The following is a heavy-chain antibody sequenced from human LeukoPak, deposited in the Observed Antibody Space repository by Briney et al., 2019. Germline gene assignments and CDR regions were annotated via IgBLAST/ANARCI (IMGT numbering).Heavy chain of an antibody. D-gene: IGHD5-24*01. CDR3: ARAPRDGYNYLFDY. CDR1: GGPISSYY. CDR2: IYTSGST. J-gene: IGHJ4*02. Sequence: SETLSLTCTVSGGPISSYYWSWIRQPAGKGLEWIGRIYTSGSTNYNPSLKSRVTMSVDTSKNQFSLKLSSVTAADTAVYYCARAPRDGYNYLFDYWGQGTLVTVSS. V-gene: IGHV4-4*07.